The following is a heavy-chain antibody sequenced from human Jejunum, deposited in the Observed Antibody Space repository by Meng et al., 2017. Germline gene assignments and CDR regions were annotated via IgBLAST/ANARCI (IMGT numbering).Heavy chain of an antibody. V-gene: IGHV3-74*01. Sequence: VQLVESGGGLVQPGGSLRLSCAASGFIFNNYQIPWLRQAPGEGLVWVSRLHGDGSGPIYADSVKGRFTISRDNAKNTLDLQMNSLRLDDTAVYYCVRDNYGPDYWGQGTLVTVSS. D-gene: IGHD3-10*01. J-gene: IGHJ4*02. CDR3: VRDNYGPDY. CDR2: LHGDGSGP. CDR1: GFIFNNYQ.